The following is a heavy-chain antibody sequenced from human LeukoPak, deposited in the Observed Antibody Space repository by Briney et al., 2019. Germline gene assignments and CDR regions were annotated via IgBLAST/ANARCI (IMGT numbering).Heavy chain of an antibody. J-gene: IGHJ4*02. CDR1: GGSFSGYY. Sequence: SETLSLTCAVYGGSFSGYYWSWIRQPPGKGLEWIGEINHSGSTNHNPSLKSRVTISVDTSKNQFSLKLSSVTAADTAVYYCASSCSGGSCSTPTRLDYWGQGTLVTVSS. CDR2: INHSGST. CDR3: ASSCSGGSCSTPTRLDY. V-gene: IGHV4-34*01. D-gene: IGHD2-15*01.